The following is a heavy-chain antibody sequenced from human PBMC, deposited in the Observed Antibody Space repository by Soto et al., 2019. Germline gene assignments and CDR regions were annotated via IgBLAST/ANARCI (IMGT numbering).Heavy chain of an antibody. V-gene: IGHV3-30-3*01. CDR1: RFTFSNNA. CDR3: ARDRSSSGWFFLDY. J-gene: IGHJ4*02. Sequence: QVQLVESGGGVVQPGGSLRLSCVASRFTFSNNAMYWVRQAPGKGLEWVALISSDGSATYYADSVKGRFTISRDNSKNTLYLQLSTLRPEDTAVYYCARDRSSSGWFFLDYWGQGTLVTVSS. CDR2: ISSDGSAT. D-gene: IGHD6-19*01.